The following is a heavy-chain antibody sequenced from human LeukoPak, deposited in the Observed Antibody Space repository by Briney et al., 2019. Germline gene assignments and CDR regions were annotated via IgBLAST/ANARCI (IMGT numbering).Heavy chain of an antibody. D-gene: IGHD1-26*01. CDR2: IYSSGST. J-gene: IGHJ4*02. Sequence: SETLSLTCTVFSGSISSYYWSWIRQPAGKGLEWIGRIYSSGSTNYNPSLKSRVTMSADTSKKQFSLKLSSVAAADTAVYYCARGGSGSYRFFDYWGQGALVTVSS. V-gene: IGHV4-4*07. CDR3: ARGGSGSYRFFDY. CDR1: SGSISSYY.